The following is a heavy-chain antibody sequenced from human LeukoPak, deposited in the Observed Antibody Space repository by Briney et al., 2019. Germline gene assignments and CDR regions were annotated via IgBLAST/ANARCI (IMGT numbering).Heavy chain of an antibody. V-gene: IGHV4-59*08. CDR1: GGSISSYY. D-gene: IGHD5-24*01. Sequence: SETLSLTCTVSGGSISSYYWSWIRQPPGKGLEWIGYIYYSGSTNYNLSLKSRVTISVDTSKNQFSLKLISVTAADTAVYYCSRHVEMATYWYFDLWGRGTLVTVSS. CDR2: IYYSGST. J-gene: IGHJ2*01. CDR3: SRHVEMATYWYFDL.